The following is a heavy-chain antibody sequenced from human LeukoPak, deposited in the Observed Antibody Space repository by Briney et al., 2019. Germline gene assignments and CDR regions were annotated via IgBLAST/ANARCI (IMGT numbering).Heavy chain of an antibody. CDR3: ARAPMVRGVITVDY. J-gene: IGHJ4*02. CDR2: IYYSGSA. Sequence: SETLSLTCTVSGGSISSDGYYWSWIRQHPGKGREWIGYIYYSGSAYYNPSLKSRVTISVDTSKNQFSLKLGSVTAADTAVYYCARAPMVRGVITVDYWGQGTLVTVSS. D-gene: IGHD3-10*01. V-gene: IGHV4-31*03. CDR1: GGSISSDGYY.